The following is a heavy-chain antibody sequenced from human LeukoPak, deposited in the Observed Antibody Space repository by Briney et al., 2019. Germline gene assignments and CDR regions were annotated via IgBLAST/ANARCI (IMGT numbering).Heavy chain of an antibody. J-gene: IGHJ4*02. CDR1: GFTFSSYS. D-gene: IGHD3-10*01. CDR3: ARAPTVGRLWFGELFVFDY. V-gene: IGHV3-48*04. CDR2: ISSSSSTL. Sequence: GGSLRLSCAASGFTFSSYSMNWVRQAPGKGLEWVSYISSSSSTLYYADSVKGRFTISRDNAKNSLYLQMNSLRAEDTAVYYCARAPTVGRLWFGELFVFDYWGQGTLVTVSS.